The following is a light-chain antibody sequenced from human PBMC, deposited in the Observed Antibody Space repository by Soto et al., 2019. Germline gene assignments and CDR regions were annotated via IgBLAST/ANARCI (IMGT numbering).Light chain of an antibody. CDR2: GDN. Sequence: QSVLTQPPSASGTPGQRGTISCSGSSSNIGTNTVNWYRQFPGAAPKLLIYGDNQRPAGVPDRLSGSKSGTSASLAISGLQSEDEGDYYCAAWDDSLDAAVFGGGTQLTVL. CDR1: SSNIGTNT. V-gene: IGLV1-44*01. CDR3: AAWDDSLDAAV. J-gene: IGLJ7*01.